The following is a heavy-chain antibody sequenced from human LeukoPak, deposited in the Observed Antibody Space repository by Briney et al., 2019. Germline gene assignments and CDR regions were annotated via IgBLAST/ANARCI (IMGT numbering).Heavy chain of an antibody. D-gene: IGHD2-15*01. CDR3: AREGNQNIVVVVAATGGFDY. J-gene: IGHJ4*02. V-gene: IGHV1-69*13. CDR1: GGTFSSYA. CDR2: IIHMLGTT. Sequence: SVKVSCKTSGGTFSSYAISWVRQAPGQGLEWMGGIIHMLGTTNYAQKFQGRVTITADESTSTVYMELSSLRSEDTAVYYCAREGNQNIVVVVAATGGFDYWGQGTLVTVSS.